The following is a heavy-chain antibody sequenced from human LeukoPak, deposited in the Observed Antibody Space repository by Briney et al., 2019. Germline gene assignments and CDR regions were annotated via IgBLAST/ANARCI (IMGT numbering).Heavy chain of an antibody. CDR1: GFTVSSNY. V-gene: IGHV3-53*01. CDR2: IYSGGST. Sequence: GGSLRLSCAASGFTVSSNYMSWVRQAPGKGLEWVSVIYSGGSTYYADSVEGRFTISRDNSKNTLYLQMNSLRAEDTAVYYCASSRRYSSNWYDYWGQGTLVTVSS. J-gene: IGHJ5*01. CDR3: ASSRRYSSNWYDY. D-gene: IGHD6-13*01.